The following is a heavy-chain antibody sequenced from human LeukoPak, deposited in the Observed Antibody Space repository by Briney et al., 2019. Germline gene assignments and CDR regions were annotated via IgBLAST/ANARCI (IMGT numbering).Heavy chain of an antibody. CDR2: IYASGST. Sequence: PSETLSLTCTVSGGSISSYYWSWIRQPPGKGLEWIGYIYASGSTNYNPSLKSRVTISVDTSKNQFSLKLSSVTAADTAVYYCARHDRAVALFDYWGQGTLVTVSS. CDR3: ARHDRAVALFDY. V-gene: IGHV4-4*09. D-gene: IGHD6-19*01. CDR1: GGSISSYY. J-gene: IGHJ4*02.